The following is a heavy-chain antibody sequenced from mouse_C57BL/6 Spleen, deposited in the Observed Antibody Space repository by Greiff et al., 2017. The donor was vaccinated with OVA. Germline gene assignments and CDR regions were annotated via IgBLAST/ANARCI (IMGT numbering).Heavy chain of an antibody. CDR2: INPSSGYT. D-gene: IGHD2-4*01. V-gene: IGHV1-7*01. J-gene: IGHJ2*01. CDR1: GYTFTSYW. Sequence: QVHVKQSGAELAKPGASVKLSCKASGYTFTSYWMHWVKQRPGQGLEWIGYINPSSGYTKYNQKFKDKATLTADKSSSTAYMQLSSLTYEDSAVYYCAPGSTMITTWKDYWGQGTTLTVSS. CDR3: APGSTMITTWKDY.